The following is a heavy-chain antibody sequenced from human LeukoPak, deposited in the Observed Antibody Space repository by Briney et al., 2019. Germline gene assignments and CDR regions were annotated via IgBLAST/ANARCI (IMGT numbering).Heavy chain of an antibody. Sequence: SQTLSLTCAISGDSVSGDSGAWNWIRQSPSRGLEWLGRTYYRSKWYNDYAVSEKSRITINPDTSKNQLSLQLNSVTPGDSAIYYCTRGWLRSGFDFGGQGTLVTVSP. CDR2: TYYRSKWYN. CDR1: GDSVSGDSGA. D-gene: IGHD5-12*01. CDR3: TRGWLRSGFDF. J-gene: IGHJ4*02. V-gene: IGHV6-1*01.